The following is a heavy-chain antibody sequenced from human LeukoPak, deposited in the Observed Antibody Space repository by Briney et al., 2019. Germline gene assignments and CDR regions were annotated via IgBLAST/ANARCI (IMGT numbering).Heavy chain of an antibody. CDR1: GGSISSSSYY. V-gene: IGHV4-39*01. Sequence: SETLSLTCTVSGGSISSSSYYWSWIRQPPGKGLEWIGEINHSGSTNYNPSLKSRVTISVDTSKNQFSLKLSSVTAADTAVYYCARQAGYYGSGSYYPPHFDYWGQGTLVTVSS. J-gene: IGHJ4*02. CDR2: INHSGST. D-gene: IGHD3-10*01. CDR3: ARQAGYYGSGSYYPPHFDY.